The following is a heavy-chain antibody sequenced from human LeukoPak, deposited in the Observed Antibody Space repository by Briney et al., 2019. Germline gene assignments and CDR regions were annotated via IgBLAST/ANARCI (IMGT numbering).Heavy chain of an antibody. CDR2: IYHSGST. D-gene: IGHD6-13*01. CDR1: GYSISSGYY. Sequence: SETLSLTCAVSGYSISSGYYWGWIRQPPGKGLEWIGRIYHSGSTYYNPSLKSRVTISVDTSKKQFSLKLSSVTAAGTAVYYCARNIAAAGYYYYGMDVWGKGTTVTVSS. J-gene: IGHJ6*04. V-gene: IGHV4-38-2*01. CDR3: ARNIAAAGYYYYGMDV.